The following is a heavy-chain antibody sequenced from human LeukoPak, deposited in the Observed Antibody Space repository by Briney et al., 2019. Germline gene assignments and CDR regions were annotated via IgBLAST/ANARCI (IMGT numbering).Heavy chain of an antibody. CDR3: ARVGSGSYYLWDY. CDR1: GYTFTSYY. V-gene: IGHV1-2*02. D-gene: IGHD1-26*01. CDR2: INPNSGGT. J-gene: IGHJ4*02. Sequence: ASVTVSCKASGYTFTSYYMHWVRQAPGQGLEWMGWINPNSGGTNYAQKFQGRVTMTRDTSISTAYMELSRLRSDDTAVYYCARVGSGSYYLWDYWGQGTLVTVSS.